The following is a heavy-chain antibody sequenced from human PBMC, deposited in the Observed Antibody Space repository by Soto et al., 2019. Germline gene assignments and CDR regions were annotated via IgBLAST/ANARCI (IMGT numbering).Heavy chain of an antibody. J-gene: IGHJ4*02. D-gene: IGHD3-3*01. CDR3: ARDGSGYYGELDY. V-gene: IGHV1-69*13. Sequence: SVKVSCKASGGTFSSYAISWVRQAPGQGLEWMGGIIPIFGTANYAQKFQGRVTITADESTSTAYMELSSLRSEDTAVYYCARDGSGYYGELDYWGQGTLVTVSS. CDR2: IIPIFGTA. CDR1: GGTFSSYA.